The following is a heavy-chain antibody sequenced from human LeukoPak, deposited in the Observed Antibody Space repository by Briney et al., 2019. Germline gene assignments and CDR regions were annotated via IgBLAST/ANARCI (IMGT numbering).Heavy chain of an antibody. D-gene: IGHD3-10*01. J-gene: IGHJ6*03. CDR2: INHTGST. Sequence: PGTLSLTCALYVGSSCVYYRSGSCHSPARRGGRSLEINHTGSTNYKTSLKSRVTRLVDTSKNHFYPKLCSVIAAETAVYYCARGYSGWGRDCCHIDVWGKGTTITVS. CDR1: VGSSCVYY. V-gene: IGHV4-34*01. CDR3: ARGYSGWGRDCCHIDV.